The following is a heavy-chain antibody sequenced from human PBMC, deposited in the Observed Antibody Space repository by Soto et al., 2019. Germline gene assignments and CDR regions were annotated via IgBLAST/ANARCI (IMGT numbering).Heavy chain of an antibody. CDR1: GFIFTDYS. CDR2: ISSSSTYI. Sequence: PGGSLRLSCAASGFIFTDYSMNWVRQAPGEGLEWVSSISSSSTYIYYADSVKGRFTVSRDNAKNTLYLQMNSLRAEDTAVYYCQTTLSVVTSPYYYGMDVWGQGTTVTVSS. CDR3: QTTLSVVTSPYYYGMDV. V-gene: IGHV3-21*04. D-gene: IGHD2-21*02. J-gene: IGHJ6*02.